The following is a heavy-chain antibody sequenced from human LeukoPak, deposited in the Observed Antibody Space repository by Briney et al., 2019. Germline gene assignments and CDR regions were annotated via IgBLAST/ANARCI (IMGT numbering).Heavy chain of an antibody. CDR3: ARGQALFIAVAGKDFDY. CDR1: GYTFTSYD. D-gene: IGHD6-19*01. V-gene: IGHV1-8*01. J-gene: IGHJ4*02. Sequence: GASVKVSCTASGYTFTSYDINWVRQATGQGLEWMGWMNPNSGNTGYAQMIQGRVTMTSNTSIHTAYMELSSLRSEDTAVYYCARGQALFIAVAGKDFDYWGQGTLVTVSS. CDR2: MNPNSGNT.